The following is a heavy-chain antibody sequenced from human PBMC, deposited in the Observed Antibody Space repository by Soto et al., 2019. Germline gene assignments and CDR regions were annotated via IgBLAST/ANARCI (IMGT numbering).Heavy chain of an antibody. D-gene: IGHD5-12*01. Sequence: GGSLSLSCAASGFTFNSYGMHWVRQAPGKGLEWVAVIWYDGSNKYYADSVKGRFTISRDNSKNTLYLQMNSLRAEDTAVYYCAREGKDIVATIRPYYFDYWGQGTLVTVSS. J-gene: IGHJ4*02. CDR3: AREGKDIVATIRPYYFDY. CDR2: IWYDGSNK. V-gene: IGHV3-33*01. CDR1: GFTFNSYG.